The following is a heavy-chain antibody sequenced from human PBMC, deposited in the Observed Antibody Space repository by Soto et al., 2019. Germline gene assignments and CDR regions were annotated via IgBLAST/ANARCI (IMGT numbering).Heavy chain of an antibody. J-gene: IGHJ6*02. CDR2: ISDSGGGP. CDR3: AKSSLGDHYGMEV. V-gene: IGHV3-23*01. D-gene: IGHD6-6*01. CDR1: GFTFSSFA. Sequence: GGSLRLSCAASGFTFSSFAMTWVRQAPGKGLEWGSVISDSGGGPYYADSVKGRFTISRDNSKNTLYLQLNSLRAEDTAVYYCAKSSLGDHYGMEVWGQGTTVTVSS.